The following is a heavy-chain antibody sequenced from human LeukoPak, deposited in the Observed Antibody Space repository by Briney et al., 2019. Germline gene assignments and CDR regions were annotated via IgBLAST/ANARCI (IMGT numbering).Heavy chain of an antibody. CDR2: IWYDVSNK. D-gene: IGHD3-9*01. J-gene: IGHJ6*04. V-gene: IGHV3-33*01. Sequence: GGSLRLSCAASGFTFSSYGMHWGRQAPGKGLEWVSVIWYDVSNKYYADSVKGRFTLSRDNSKNTLYLQMHSLRAEDTAVYYCARGYYDILTGSYYYGMDVWGKATTVTVSS. CDR1: GFTFSSYG. CDR3: ARGYYDILTGSYYYGMDV.